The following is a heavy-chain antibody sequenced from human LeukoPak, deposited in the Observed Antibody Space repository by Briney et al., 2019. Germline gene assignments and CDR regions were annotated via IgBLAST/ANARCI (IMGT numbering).Heavy chain of an antibody. V-gene: IGHV1-2*02. CDR1: GYTFTGYY. CDR3: ARDRGYGDLLIDY. Sequence: GASVKVSCKASGYTFTGYYMHWVRQAPGQGLEWMGWINPNNGGTNYAQKFQGRVTMTRDTSISTAYMELSRLRSDDTAVYYCARDRGYGDLLIDYWGQGTLVTVSS. D-gene: IGHD4-17*01. CDR2: INPNNGGT. J-gene: IGHJ4*02.